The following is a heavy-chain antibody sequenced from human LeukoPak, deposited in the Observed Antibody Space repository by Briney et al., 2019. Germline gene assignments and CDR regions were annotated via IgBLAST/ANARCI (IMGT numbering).Heavy chain of an antibody. CDR3: ALRCGGDCFFWVREDYYYMDV. D-gene: IGHD2-21*02. CDR2: INPNSGGT. J-gene: IGHJ6*03. Sequence: ASVKVSRKASGYTFTGYYMHWVRQAPGQGPEWMGWINPNSGGTNYAQKFRGRVTMTRDTSISTVYMELSRLRSDDTAVYYCALRCGGDCFFWVREDYYYMDVWGKGTTVTVSS. CDR1: GYTFTGYY. V-gene: IGHV1-2*02.